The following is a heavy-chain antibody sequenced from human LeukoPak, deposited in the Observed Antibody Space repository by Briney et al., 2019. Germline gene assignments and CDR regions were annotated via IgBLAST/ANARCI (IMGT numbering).Heavy chain of an antibody. CDR3: ARVYRYRYWEMATMKDAFDI. CDR1: GVSISNSDFY. J-gene: IGHJ3*02. CDR2: MYYSGTT. D-gene: IGHD5-24*01. V-gene: IGHV4-39*07. Sequence: PSETLSLTCNVSGVSISNSDFYWGWIRQPPGKGLEWIGTMYYSGTTYYNPSLRSRVTISVDTSKNQFSLKLSSVTAADTAVYYCARVYRYRYWEMATMKDAFDIWGQGTMVTVSS.